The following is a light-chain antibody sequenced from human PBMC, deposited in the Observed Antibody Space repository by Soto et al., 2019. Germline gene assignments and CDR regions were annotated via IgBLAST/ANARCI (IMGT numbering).Light chain of an antibody. Sequence: QMTQSPSTLSASVGDRVTTTCRASQSITTRMAWYRQKPRKAPNVLIYDDSNLQSGDPSRFSGSGFGSECILSISRLRPDYVETYSCQHYGCLCTFGQGTKVDIK. J-gene: IGKJ1*01. V-gene: IGKV1-5*01. CDR3: QHYGCLCT. CDR1: QSITTR. CDR2: DDS.